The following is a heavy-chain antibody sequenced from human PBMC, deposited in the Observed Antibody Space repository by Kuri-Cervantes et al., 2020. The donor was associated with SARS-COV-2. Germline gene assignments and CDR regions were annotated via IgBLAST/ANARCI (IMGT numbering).Heavy chain of an antibody. CDR3: AKEEKVLRFLEWLGGMDV. J-gene: IGHJ6*02. V-gene: IGHV3-30*18. D-gene: IGHD3-3*01. CDR2: ISYDGSNK. Sequence: LSLTCAASGFTFSNYGMHWVRQAPGKGLEWVAVISYDGSNKYYADSVKGRFTISRDNSKNTPYLQMNSLRAEDTAVYYCAKEEKVLRFLEWLGGMDVWGQGTTVTVSS. CDR1: GFTFSNYG.